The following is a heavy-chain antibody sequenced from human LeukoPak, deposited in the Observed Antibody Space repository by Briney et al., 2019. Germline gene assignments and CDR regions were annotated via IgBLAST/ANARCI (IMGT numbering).Heavy chain of an antibody. V-gene: IGHV3-30*19. CDR2: ISYDGSNK. D-gene: IGHD1-20*01. CDR1: GFTFSNYG. Sequence: GRSLRLSCAASGFTFSNYGMHWVRQAPGKGLEWVAVISYDGSNKYYADSVKGRFTISRDNSKNTLYLQTNSLRAEDTAVYYCARDNWNVGIFWFWGQGTLVTVSS. CDR3: ARDNWNVGIFWF. J-gene: IGHJ4*02.